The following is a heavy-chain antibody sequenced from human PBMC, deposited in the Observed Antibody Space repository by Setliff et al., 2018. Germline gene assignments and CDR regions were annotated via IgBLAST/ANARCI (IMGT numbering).Heavy chain of an antibody. D-gene: IGHD1-1*01. J-gene: IGHJ6*02. CDR1: EFTVNSNF. CDR3: ARQSGLGGHNLKDGTFYGVDV. V-gene: IGHV3-66*04. CDR2: IYVGGKT. Sequence: GGSLRLSCVGSEFTVNSNFMTWVRQAPGKGLEWLSVIYVGGKTFYADSVKGRFTISRDDSKNTLSLHLSSLRPDDTATYFCARQSGLGGHNLKDGTFYGVDVWGQGIMVTV.